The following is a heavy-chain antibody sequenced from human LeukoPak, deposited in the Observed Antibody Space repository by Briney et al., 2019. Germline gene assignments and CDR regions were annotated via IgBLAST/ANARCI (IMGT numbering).Heavy chain of an antibody. D-gene: IGHD4-17*01. CDR3: ARPAYGDYFDAFDI. V-gene: IGHV4-28*01. J-gene: IGHJ3*02. CDR1: GYSISSSNW. CDR2: IYYSGST. Sequence: SETLSLTCAVSGYSISSSNWWGWIRQPPGKGLEWIGYIYYSGSTYYNPSLKSRVTISVDTSKNQFSLKLSSVTAADTAVYYCARPAYGDYFDAFDIWGQGTMVTVSS.